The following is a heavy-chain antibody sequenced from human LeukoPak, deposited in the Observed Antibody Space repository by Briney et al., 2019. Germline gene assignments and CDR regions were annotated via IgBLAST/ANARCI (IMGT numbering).Heavy chain of an antibody. CDR3: AKNCSSTSCYWNDAFDI. J-gene: IGHJ3*02. V-gene: IGHV4-38-2*01. CDR2: MYHSGST. CDR1: GYSISSGYY. D-gene: IGHD2-2*01. Sequence: PSETLSFTCAVSGYSISSGYYWGWIRQPPGKGLDGIASMYHSGSTYYNQSLKRRVTISVDTSKNQFSLKLSSVTAADTAVYYCAKNCSSTSCYWNDAFDIWGQGTMVTVSS.